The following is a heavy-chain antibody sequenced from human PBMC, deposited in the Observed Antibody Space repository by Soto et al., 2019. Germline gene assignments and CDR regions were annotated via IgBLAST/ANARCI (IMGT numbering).Heavy chain of an antibody. J-gene: IGHJ4*02. V-gene: IGHV4-61*01. CDR2: VHYGGST. Sequence: PSETLSLTCTVSGVSVTTENHYWSWIRQSLGKGLEWIGYVHYGGSTNYHPSLKGRVLISIGTSKRQFSLDLRSVTAADTAVYFCARGRNYGGSGYFFEHYIDYWGQGTPVTVSS. CDR1: GVSVTTENHY. CDR3: ARGRNYGGSGYFFEHYIDY. D-gene: IGHD3-22*01.